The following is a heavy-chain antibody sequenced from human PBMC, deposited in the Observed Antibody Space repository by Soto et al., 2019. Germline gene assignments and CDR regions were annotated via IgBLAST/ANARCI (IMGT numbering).Heavy chain of an antibody. CDR1: GFTFSSYS. CDR3: ARDQGRITIFGVVPSFDP. Sequence: GGPLRLSCAASGFTFSSYSMNWVRQAPGKGLEWVSSISSSSSYIYYADSVKGRFTISRDNAKNSLYLQMNSLRAEDTAVYYCARDQGRITIFGVVPSFDPWGQGTLVTVSS. V-gene: IGHV3-21*01. CDR2: ISSSSSYI. J-gene: IGHJ5*02. D-gene: IGHD3-3*01.